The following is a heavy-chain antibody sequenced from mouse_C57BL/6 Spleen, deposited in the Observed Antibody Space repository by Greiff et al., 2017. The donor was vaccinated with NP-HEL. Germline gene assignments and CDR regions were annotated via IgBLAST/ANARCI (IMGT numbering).Heavy chain of an antibody. CDR2: IDPSDSYT. D-gene: IGHD1-1*01. CDR3: ARTFITTVVAGAMDY. V-gene: IGHV1-59*01. J-gene: IGHJ4*01. Sequence: VKLQQPGAELVRPGTSVKLSCKASGYTFTSYWMHWVKQRPGQGLEWIGVIDPSDSYTNYNQKFKGKATLTVDTSSSTAYMQLSSLTSEDSAVYYCARTFITTVVAGAMDYWGQGTSVTVSS. CDR1: GYTFTSYW.